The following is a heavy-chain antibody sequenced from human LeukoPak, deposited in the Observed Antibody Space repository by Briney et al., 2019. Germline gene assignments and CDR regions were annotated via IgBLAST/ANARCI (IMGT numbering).Heavy chain of an antibody. CDR2: IKGDGSEK. CDR1: GFTFSSYW. Sequence: PGGSLRLSCAASGFTFSSYWMTWVRQAPGKGLEWVANIKGDGSEKYYVDSVKGRFTISRDSAKNSLFLQMNSLRAEDTAVYYCAREAGGYDYYYYYGMDVWGQGTTVTVSS. D-gene: IGHD5-12*01. J-gene: IGHJ6*02. CDR3: AREAGGYDYYYYYGMDV. V-gene: IGHV3-7*01.